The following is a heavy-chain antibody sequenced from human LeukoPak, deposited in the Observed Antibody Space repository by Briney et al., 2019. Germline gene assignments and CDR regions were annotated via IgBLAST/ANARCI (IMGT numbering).Heavy chain of an antibody. Sequence: GASVKVSCKASGYTFTSYYMHWVRQAPGQGLEWMGIINPSGGSTSYAQKFQGRVTMTRDTSTSTAYMELSSLRSEDTAVYYCARDLPSYGSGSYYPSYYFDYWGQGTLVTVSS. CDR1: GYTFTSYY. J-gene: IGHJ4*02. CDR2: INPSGGST. V-gene: IGHV1-46*01. D-gene: IGHD3-10*01. CDR3: ARDLPSYGSGSYYPSYYFDY.